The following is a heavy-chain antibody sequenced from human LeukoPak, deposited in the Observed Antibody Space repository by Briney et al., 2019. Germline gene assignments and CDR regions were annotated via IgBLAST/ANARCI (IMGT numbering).Heavy chain of an antibody. CDR1: GGSISSSSYY. J-gene: IGHJ4*02. D-gene: IGHD3-22*01. V-gene: IGHV4-39*07. CDR3: ARVGPQDYYDSSGYYDY. Sequence: SETLSLTCTVSGGSISSSSYYWGWIRQPPGKGLEWIGSIYYSGSTYYNPSLKSRVTISVDKSKNQFSLKLSSVTAADTAVYYCARVGPQDYYDSSGYYDYWGQGTLVTVSS. CDR2: IYYSGST.